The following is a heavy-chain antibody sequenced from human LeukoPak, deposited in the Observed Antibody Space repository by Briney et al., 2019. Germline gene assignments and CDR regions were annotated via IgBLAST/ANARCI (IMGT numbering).Heavy chain of an antibody. Sequence: EASVKVSCKGSGYTFTGYYMHWVRQAPGQGLEWMGWINHNSGTTNYARKFQGRVTVTRDTSISTAYMELSRLESDDTAVYYCARDLMTTPTWDFDYWGQGTLVTVAS. D-gene: IGHD3-16*01. CDR3: ARDLMTTPTWDFDY. CDR2: INHNSGTT. V-gene: IGHV1-2*02. J-gene: IGHJ4*02. CDR1: GYTFTGYY.